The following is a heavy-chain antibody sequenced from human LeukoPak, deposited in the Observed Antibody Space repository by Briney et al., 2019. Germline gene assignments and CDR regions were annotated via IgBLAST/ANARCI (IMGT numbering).Heavy chain of an antibody. D-gene: IGHD2-2*02. V-gene: IGHV4-39*07. CDR3: AAAPILRGEGGEHYKYGMDV. J-gene: IGHJ6*02. CDR2: IHHNGTR. CDR1: GGSISSGGYY. Sequence: SETLSLTCTVSGGSISSGGYYWSWIRQHPGKGLEWIGEIHHNGTRNYNPSLKSRVTISADTFKNHFSLIVTSLTAADTAVYYCAAAPILRGEGGEHYKYGMDVWGQGTTVIVSS.